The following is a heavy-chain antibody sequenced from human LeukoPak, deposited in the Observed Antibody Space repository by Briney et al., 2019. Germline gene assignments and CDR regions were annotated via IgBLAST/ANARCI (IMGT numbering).Heavy chain of an antibody. D-gene: IGHD4-17*01. J-gene: IGHJ3*02. CDR3: AKDKTTVTPRGLDI. CDR1: GFTFSSYA. V-gene: IGHV3-30-3*01. CDR2: ISYDGSNK. Sequence: GGSLRLSCAASGFTFSSYAMHWVRQAPGKGLEWVAVISYDGSNKYDADSVKGRFTISRDNSKNTLYLQMNSLRAEDTAVYYCAKDKTTVTPRGLDIWGQGTMVTVSS.